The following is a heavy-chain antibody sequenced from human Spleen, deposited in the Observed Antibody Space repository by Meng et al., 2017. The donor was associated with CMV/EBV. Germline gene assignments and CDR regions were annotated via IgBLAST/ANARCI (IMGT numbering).Heavy chain of an antibody. V-gene: IGHV4-31*03. Sequence: SETLSLTCTVSGGSISSGGYYWSWIRQHPGKGLEWIGYIYYSGSTYYNPSLKSRVTISVDTSKNQFSLKLSSVTAADTAVYYCARASGSWPGAARPDYWGQGTLVTVSS. CDR2: IYYSGST. J-gene: IGHJ4*02. CDR1: GGSISSGGYY. CDR3: ARASGSWPGAARPDY. D-gene: IGHD6-6*01.